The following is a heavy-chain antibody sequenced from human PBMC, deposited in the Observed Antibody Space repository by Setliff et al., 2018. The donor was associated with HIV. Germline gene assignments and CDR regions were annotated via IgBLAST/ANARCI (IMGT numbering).Heavy chain of an antibody. Sequence: SETLSLTCTVSGDSIGDYYWNWIRQPAGKGLEWIGRVYASAYSNYNPSLKSRFTMSVDTSQNQFSLKLRSVNAADTAVYYCARDWVTRSNYYVSGSPWYFDFWGRGILVTVSS. V-gene: IGHV4-4*07. J-gene: IGHJ2*01. CDR3: ARDWVTRSNYYVSGSPWYFDF. D-gene: IGHD3-10*01. CDR1: GDSIGDYY. CDR2: VYASAYS.